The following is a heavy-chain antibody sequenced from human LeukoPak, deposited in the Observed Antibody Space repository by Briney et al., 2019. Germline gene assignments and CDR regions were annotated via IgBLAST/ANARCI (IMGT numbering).Heavy chain of an antibody. CDR3: AKCYGDYKRYLDY. V-gene: IGHV3-53*01. CDR2: IYSDGNT. D-gene: IGHD4-17*01. CDR1: GFTVSTNY. J-gene: IGHJ4*02. Sequence: PGGSLRLSCAASGFTVSTNYMTWVRQAPGKGLEWVSLIYSDGNTYYTDSVKGRFTISRDNSKNTLYLQMNSLRAEDTAMYYCAKCYGDYKRYLDYWGQGTLVTVSS.